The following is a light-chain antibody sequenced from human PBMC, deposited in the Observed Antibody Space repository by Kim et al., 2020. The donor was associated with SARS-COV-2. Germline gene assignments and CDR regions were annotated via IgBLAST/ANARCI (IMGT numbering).Light chain of an antibody. CDR1: QSISSS. V-gene: IGKV1-39*01. CDR3: QHSYNTPWT. Sequence: ASVGDRVTITCRASQSISSSLSWYQQKPGNAPKLLIYTTSSLQSGVPSRFSGSGSGTDFTLTISGLQPEDSATYFCQHSYNTPWTFGQGTKVDIK. CDR2: TTS. J-gene: IGKJ1*01.